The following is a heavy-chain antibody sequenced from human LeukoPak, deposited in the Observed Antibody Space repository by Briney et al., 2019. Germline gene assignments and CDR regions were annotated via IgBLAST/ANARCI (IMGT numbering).Heavy chain of an antibody. J-gene: IGHJ3*02. CDR2: IKQDGSEK. CDR3: ARHNSGSYSSSWYDASDI. Sequence: GGSLRLSCATSGFTFSNAWKSWVRQAPGKGLEWVANIKQDGSEKYYVDSVKGRFTISRDNAKNSLYLQMNSLRAEDTAVYYCARHNSGSYSSSWYDASDIWGQGTMVTVSS. CDR1: GFTFSNAW. V-gene: IGHV3-7*01. D-gene: IGHD6-13*01.